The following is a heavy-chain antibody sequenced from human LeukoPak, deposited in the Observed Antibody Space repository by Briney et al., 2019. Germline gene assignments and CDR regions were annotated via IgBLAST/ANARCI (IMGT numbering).Heavy chain of an antibody. CDR2: ISSSSSYI. CDR1: GFTFSSYS. CDR3: ARDSSGWYYFDY. V-gene: IGHV3-21*01. J-gene: IGHJ4*02. Sequence: GGSLRLSCAASGFTFSSYSMNWVRQAPGKGLEWVSSISSSSSYIYYADSVKGRFTISRDNAKNSLYLQMNSLRAEDTAVYYCARDSSGWYYFDYWGQGTLVTVSS. D-gene: IGHD6-19*01.